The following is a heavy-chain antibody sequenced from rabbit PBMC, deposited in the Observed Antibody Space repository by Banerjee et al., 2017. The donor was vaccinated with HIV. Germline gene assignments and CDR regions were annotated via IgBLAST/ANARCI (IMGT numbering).Heavy chain of an antibody. CDR2: LYAGSSGST. CDR3: ARDWVYAGYAGYGYATGGFNL. Sequence: SLEESGGDLVKPGASLTLTCTASGFSFSSSSYMCWVRPAPGKGLEWIACLYAGSSGSTYYASWAKGRFTISKTSSTTVTLQMTSLTAADTATYFCARDWVYAGYAGYGYATGGFNLWGPGTLVTVS. CDR1: GFSFSSSSY. J-gene: IGHJ4*01. V-gene: IGHV1S40*01. D-gene: IGHD6-1*01.